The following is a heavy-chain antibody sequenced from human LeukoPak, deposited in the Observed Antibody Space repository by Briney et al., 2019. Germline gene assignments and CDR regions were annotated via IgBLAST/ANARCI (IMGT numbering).Heavy chain of an antibody. CDR3: ASVASDP. Sequence: GGSLRLSCAASGFTVSSNHMSWVRQAPGKGLEWVSIIYSDGNSIHADSVKGRFTTSRDNSKNTLYLQMNSLRAEDTAVYYCASVASDPWGQGTLVTVSS. J-gene: IGHJ5*02. CDR1: GFTVSSNH. V-gene: IGHV3-66*01. CDR2: IYSDGNS.